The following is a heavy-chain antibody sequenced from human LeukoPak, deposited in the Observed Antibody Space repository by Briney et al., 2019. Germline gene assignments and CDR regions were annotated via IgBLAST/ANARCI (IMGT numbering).Heavy chain of an antibody. CDR2: IYYSGST. J-gene: IGHJ5*02. V-gene: IGHV4-39*07. Sequence: SETLSLTCTVSGGSISSSSYYWGWIRQPPGKGLEWIGSIYYSGSTYYNPSLKSRVTISVDTSKNQFSLKLSSVTAADTAVYYCARAGLSSGNWFDPWGQGTLVTVSS. CDR1: GGSISSSSYY. D-gene: IGHD6-25*01. CDR3: ARAGLSSGNWFDP.